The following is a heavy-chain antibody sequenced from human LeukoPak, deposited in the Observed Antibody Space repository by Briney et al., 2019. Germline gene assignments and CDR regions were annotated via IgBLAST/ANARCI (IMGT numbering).Heavy chain of an antibody. CDR3: ARVPMATISLDI. J-gene: IGHJ3*02. Sequence: ASVKVSCKASGGTFSSYAISWVRQAPGQGLEWMGRIIPILGIANYAQKFQGRVTITADKSTSTAYMELSSLRSEDTAVYYCARVPMATISLDIWGQGTMVTVSS. V-gene: IGHV1-69*04. D-gene: IGHD5-24*01. CDR2: IIPILGIA. CDR1: GGTFSSYA.